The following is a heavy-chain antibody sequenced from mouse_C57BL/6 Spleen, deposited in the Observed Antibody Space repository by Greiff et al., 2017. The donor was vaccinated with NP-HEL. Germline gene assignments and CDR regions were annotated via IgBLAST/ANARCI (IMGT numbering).Heavy chain of an antibody. CDR1: GFTFSDYG. Sequence: EVKLVESGGGLVKPGGSLKLSCAASGFTFSDYGMHWVRQASEKGLEWVAYISSGSSTIYYADTVKGRFTISRDNAKNTLFLQMTSLRSEDTAMYYCARPGGYDVAYYFDYWGQGTTLTVSS. J-gene: IGHJ2*01. CDR2: ISSGSSTI. V-gene: IGHV5-17*01. CDR3: ARPGGYDVAYYFDY. D-gene: IGHD2-2*01.